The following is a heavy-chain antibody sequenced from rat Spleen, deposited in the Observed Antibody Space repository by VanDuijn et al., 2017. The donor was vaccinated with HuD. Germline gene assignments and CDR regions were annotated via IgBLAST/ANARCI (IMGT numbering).Heavy chain of an antibody. CDR1: GFTFSNYG. J-gene: IGHJ2*01. CDR2: ISTGGSNT. V-gene: IGHV5S23*01. CDR3: TTWDYYDNRFDY. Sequence: EVQLVESGGGLVQPGRSLKLSCAASGFTFSNYGMAWVRQTPTKGLEWVASISTGGSNTFYRDSVQGRFTISRDNDKSTLHLRMDSLRSEDTATYYCTTWDYYDNRFDYWGQGVMVTVSS. D-gene: IGHD1-6*01.